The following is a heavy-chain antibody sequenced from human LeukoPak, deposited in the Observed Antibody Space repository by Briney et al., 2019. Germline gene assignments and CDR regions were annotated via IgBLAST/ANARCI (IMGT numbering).Heavy chain of an antibody. D-gene: IGHD5-18*01. CDR3: ARVSMIQRGYSYGRSLDY. V-gene: IGHV4-59*01. CDR1: GGSISSYY. Sequence: KPSETLSLTCTVSGGSISSYYWSWIRQPPGKGLEWIGYIYYSGSTNYNPSLKSRVTISVDTSKNQFSLKLSSVTAADTAVYYCARVSMIQRGYSYGRSLDYWGQGTLVTVSS. J-gene: IGHJ4*02. CDR2: IYYSGST.